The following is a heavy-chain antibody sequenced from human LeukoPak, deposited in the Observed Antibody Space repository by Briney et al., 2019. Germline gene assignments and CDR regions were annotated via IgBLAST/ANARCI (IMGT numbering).Heavy chain of an antibody. CDR2: ITGSGDTT. CDR1: GFTYSTYA. J-gene: IGHJ4*02. D-gene: IGHD3-10*01. V-gene: IGHV3-23*01. CDR3: AKEAYFGSGSFVDY. Sequence: GGSLRLSCAASGFTYSTYAMSLVRQAPGKGLEWVSAITGSGDTTYYADSVKGRFTISRDNSKNTLSLQMNSLRAEDTAVYYCAKEAYFGSGSFVDYWGQGTLVTVSS.